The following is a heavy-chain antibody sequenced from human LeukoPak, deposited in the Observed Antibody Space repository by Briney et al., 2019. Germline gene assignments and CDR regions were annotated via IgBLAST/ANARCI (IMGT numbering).Heavy chain of an antibody. CDR3: ARGGDSSSWYSNWFDP. Sequence: SETLSLTCTVSGGSISSYYWSWIRQPPGKGLEWIGYIYYSGSTNYNPSLKSRVTISVDTSKNQFSLKLSSVTAADTAVYYCARGGDSSSWYSNWFDPWGQGTLVTVSS. V-gene: IGHV4-59*01. D-gene: IGHD6-13*01. CDR2: IYYSGST. J-gene: IGHJ5*02. CDR1: GGSISSYY.